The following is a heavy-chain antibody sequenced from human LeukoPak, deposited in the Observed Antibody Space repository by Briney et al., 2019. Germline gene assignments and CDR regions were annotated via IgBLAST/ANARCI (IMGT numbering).Heavy chain of an antibody. Sequence: SETLSLTCTVSSGSISNSYWNWIRQSPRKGLEWIGYKHHTGSTDSNPSLKSRVTMSLDTSKNKFSLILSSVTAADSGVSYCARGQATFSLFGKVIITCFDPWGQGTQVAVSS. V-gene: IGHV4-59*01. CDR3: ARGQATFSLFGKVIITCFDP. D-gene: IGHD3-22*01. J-gene: IGHJ5*02. CDR1: SGSISNSY. CDR2: KHHTGST.